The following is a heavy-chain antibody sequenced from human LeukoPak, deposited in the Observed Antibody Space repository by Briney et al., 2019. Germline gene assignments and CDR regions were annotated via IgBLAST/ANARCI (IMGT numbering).Heavy chain of an antibody. Sequence: PGGSLRLSCAASGFTFDDYAMHWVRQAPGQGLEWVSLISWDGGSTYYADSVKGRFTISRDNSKNSLYLQMNSLRAEDTALYYCAKGNLESDYYYYYMDVWGKGTTVTVSS. CDR1: GFTFDDYA. J-gene: IGHJ6*03. V-gene: IGHV3-43D*04. D-gene: IGHD3-3*01. CDR2: ISWDGGST. CDR3: AKGNLESDYYYYYMDV.